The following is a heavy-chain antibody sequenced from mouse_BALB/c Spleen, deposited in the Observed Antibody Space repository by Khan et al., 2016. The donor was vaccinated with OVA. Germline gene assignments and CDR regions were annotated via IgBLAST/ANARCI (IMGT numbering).Heavy chain of an antibody. D-gene: IGHD1-1*01. Sequence: EVQLQQSGPGLVKPSQSLSLTCTVTGYSITTDYAWNWIRQFPGNKLEWMCYISYTGNTKYTPSFKSRISFSLDTSNNQFYLQLKSVTTEDTAVYYCARVYGGDFDYWGQGTTLTVSS. V-gene: IGHV3-2*02. J-gene: IGHJ2*01. CDR1: GYSITTDYA. CDR2: ISYTGNT. CDR3: ARVYGGDFDY.